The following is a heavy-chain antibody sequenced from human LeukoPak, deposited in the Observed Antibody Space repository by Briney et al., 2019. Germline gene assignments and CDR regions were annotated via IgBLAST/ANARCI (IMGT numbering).Heavy chain of an antibody. V-gene: IGHV3-21*01. CDR2: IYSNGQA. J-gene: IGHJ6*03. Sequence: GGSLRLSCVVSGLTFNMYTMTCVRQAPGKGLEWVSSIYSNGQAYYGDSLKGRFTSSRDNALDSLYLQMDSLTDADTAVYYCASIRKYYARIWGKGTAVIVSS. CDR3: ASIRKYYARI. D-gene: IGHD3-3*01. CDR1: GLTFNMYT.